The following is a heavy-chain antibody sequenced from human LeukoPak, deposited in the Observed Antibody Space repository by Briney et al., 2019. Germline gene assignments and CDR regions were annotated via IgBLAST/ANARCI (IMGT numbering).Heavy chain of an antibody. J-gene: IGHJ3*02. V-gene: IGHV4-59*01. CDR1: GGSISGYY. CDR2: IYYSGST. Sequence: KPSEPLSLTCTVSGGSISGYYWSWIRPPPGKGLEWIGYIYYSGSTNYNPSLKSRVTISVDTSKNQFSLKLSSVTAADTAVYYCAREGWYYYDSSGENAFDIWGQGTMVTVSS. CDR3: AREGWYYYDSSGENAFDI. D-gene: IGHD3-22*01.